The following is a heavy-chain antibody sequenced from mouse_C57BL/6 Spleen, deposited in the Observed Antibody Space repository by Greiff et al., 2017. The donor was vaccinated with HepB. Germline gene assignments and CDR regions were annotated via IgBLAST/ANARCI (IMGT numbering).Heavy chain of an antibody. V-gene: IGHV1-26*01. J-gene: IGHJ1*03. Sequence: VQLQQSGPELVKPGASVKISCKASGYTFTDYYMNWVKQSHGKSLEWIGDINPNNGGTSYNQKFKGKATLTVDKSSSTAYMELRSLTSEDSAVYYCARVSTTVVATRYFDVWGTGTTVTVSS. CDR3: ARVSTTVVATRYFDV. CDR1: GYTFTDYY. D-gene: IGHD1-1*01. CDR2: INPNNGGT.